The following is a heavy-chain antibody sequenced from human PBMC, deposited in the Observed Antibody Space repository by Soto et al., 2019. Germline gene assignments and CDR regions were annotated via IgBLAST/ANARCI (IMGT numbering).Heavy chain of an antibody. CDR1: GASVTSDDYY. V-gene: IGHV4-30-4*01. CDR2: IYHSVST. J-gene: IGHJ4*02. CDR3: ARDPIFYYASSGYGGSYFDY. D-gene: IGHD3-22*01. Sequence: PSETLSLTCAVSGASVTSDDYYWSWIRQPPGKCLERIGYIYHSVSTYYNPSLKSRVSISIDTSQNQFSLKLTSLTAADTDVYYCARDPIFYYASSGYGGSYFDYWGQGSRVTVSS.